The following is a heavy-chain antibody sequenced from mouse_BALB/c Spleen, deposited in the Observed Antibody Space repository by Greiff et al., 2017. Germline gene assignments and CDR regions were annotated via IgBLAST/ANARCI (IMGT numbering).Heavy chain of an antibody. J-gene: IGHJ2*01. D-gene: IGHD1-1*01. CDR1: GYTFSSYW. CDR3: ARCYGSSYFDY. CDR2: ILPGSGST. V-gene: IGHV1-9*01. Sequence: VQGVESGAELMKPGASVKISCKATGYTFSSYWIEWVKQRPGHGLEWIGEILPGSGSTNYNEKFKGKATFTADTSSNTAYMQLSSLTSEDSAVYYCARCYGSSYFDYWGQGTTLTVSS.